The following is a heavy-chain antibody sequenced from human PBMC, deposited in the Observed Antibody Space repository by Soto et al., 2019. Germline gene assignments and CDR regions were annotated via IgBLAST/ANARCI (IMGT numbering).Heavy chain of an antibody. V-gene: IGHV2-70*04. J-gene: IGHJ4*02. D-gene: IGHD3-22*01. Sequence: GPTLVNPKQTLTLTCAFSGFSLSTTGMRVGWIRQPPGKALEWLARIDWDDDKFYSTSLKTRLTISKDTSRNQVVLTMTNMDPVDTATYYCARVYYFGSSGYYGYFFDYWGQGALVTVSS. CDR1: GFSLSTTGMR. CDR3: ARVYYFGSSGYYGYFFDY. CDR2: IDWDDDK.